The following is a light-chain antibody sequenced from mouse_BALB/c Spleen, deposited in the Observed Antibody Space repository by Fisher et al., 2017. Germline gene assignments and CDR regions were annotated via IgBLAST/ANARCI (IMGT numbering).Light chain of an antibody. Sequence: DIVITQTTAIMAASLGQKVTMTCSASSSVSSSYLHWYQQKSGASPKLWIYSTSNLASGVPARFSGSGSGTSYSLTISSVEAEDAATYYCQQYSGYPLTFGAGTKLELK. CDR1: SSVSSSY. CDR3: QQYSGYPLT. V-gene: IGKV4-57-1*01. CDR2: STS. J-gene: IGKJ5*01.